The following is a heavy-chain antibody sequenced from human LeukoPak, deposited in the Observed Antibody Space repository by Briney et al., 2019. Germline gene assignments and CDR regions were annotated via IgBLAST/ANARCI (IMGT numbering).Heavy chain of an antibody. D-gene: IGHD3-22*01. CDR1: GGSISSYY. CDR2: IYYSGST. J-gene: IGHJ4*02. V-gene: IGHV4-59*01. CDR3: ARASYDSTYFDY. Sequence: PSETLSLTFTVSGGSISSYYWSWIRQPPGKGLEWIGYIYYSGSTNYNPSLKSRVTISVDTSKNQFSLKLSSVTAADTAVYYCARASYDSTYFDYRGQGTLVTVSS.